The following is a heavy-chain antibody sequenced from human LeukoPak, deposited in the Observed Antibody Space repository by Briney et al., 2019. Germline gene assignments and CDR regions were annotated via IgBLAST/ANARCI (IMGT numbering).Heavy chain of an antibody. CDR1: GGSISSYY. Sequence: PSETLSLTCTVSGGSISSYYWSWIRQPPGKGLEWIGYIYYSGSTNYNSSLKSRVTISVDTSKNKFTLQVTSVTATDAAMYYCARHPSALYAFDIWGQGTMVTVSS. CDR2: IYYSGST. J-gene: IGHJ3*02. D-gene: IGHD3-3*01. V-gene: IGHV4-59*08. CDR3: ARHPSALYAFDI.